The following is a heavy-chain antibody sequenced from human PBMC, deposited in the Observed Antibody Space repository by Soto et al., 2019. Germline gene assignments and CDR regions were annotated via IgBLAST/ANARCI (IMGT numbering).Heavy chain of an antibody. Sequence: PGDSLKISCKGSGYSFTSYWIGWVRQMPGKGLEWMGIIYPGDSDTRYSPSFQGQVTISADKSIRTAYLQWSSLKASDTAMYYCARRLYSGSYYRYYYGLDVWGQGTTVTVSS. D-gene: IGHD1-26*01. CDR1: GYSFTSYW. V-gene: IGHV5-51*01. CDR2: IYPGDSDT. CDR3: ARRLYSGSYYRYYYGLDV. J-gene: IGHJ6*02.